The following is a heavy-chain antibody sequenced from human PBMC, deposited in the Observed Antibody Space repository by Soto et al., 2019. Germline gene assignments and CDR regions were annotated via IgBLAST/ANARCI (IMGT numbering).Heavy chain of an antibody. CDR1: AFTFSSYA. J-gene: IGHJ5*02. V-gene: IGHV3-30-3*01. CDR2: ISYDGSNK. CDR3: ARDGGSSWYSGFDP. Sequence: QVQLVESGGGVVQPGRSLRLSCAASAFTFSSYAMHWVRQAPGKGLEWVAVISYDGSNKYYADSVKGRFTISRDNSKNTLYLQMNSLRAEDTAVYYCARDGGSSWYSGFDPWGQGTLVTVSS. D-gene: IGHD6-13*01.